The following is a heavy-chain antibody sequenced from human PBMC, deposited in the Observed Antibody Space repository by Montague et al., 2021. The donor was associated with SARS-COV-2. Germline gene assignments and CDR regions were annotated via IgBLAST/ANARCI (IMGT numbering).Heavy chain of an antibody. D-gene: IGHD3-22*01. J-gene: IGHJ6*02. V-gene: IGHV4-39*07. CDR1: GGAISSSSYY. CDR3: ARDTRITMLVVVNRYGMDV. CDR2: IYYSGST. Sequence: SETLSFTCTVSGGAISSSSYYWGWIRQPPGKGLEWIGSIYYSGSTYYNPSLKSRVTISVDTSKNQFSLKLSSVTAADTAVYYCARDTRITMLVVVNRYGMDVWGQGTTVTVSS.